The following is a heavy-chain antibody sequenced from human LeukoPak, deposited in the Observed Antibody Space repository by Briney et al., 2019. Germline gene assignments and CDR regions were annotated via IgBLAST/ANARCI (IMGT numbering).Heavy chain of an antibody. CDR2: IYWDDDK. J-gene: IGHJ4*02. CDR3: AHTPYYYDAYYFEY. CDR1: GFSLSTSGVD. D-gene: IGHD3-22*01. Sequence: SGPTLVKPTQPLTLTWTFSGFSLSTSGVDGGWIRQRPGKTLERLAVIYWDDDKRYGPSLKSSITITKDTYKNQVVLTMTNMDPDDTAKYYCAHTPYYYDAYYFEYWGQGILLTVSS. V-gene: IGHV2-5*05.